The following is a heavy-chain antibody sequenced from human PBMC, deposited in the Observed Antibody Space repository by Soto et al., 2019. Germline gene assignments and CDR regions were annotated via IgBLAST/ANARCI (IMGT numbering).Heavy chain of an antibody. V-gene: IGHV3-74*01. CDR2: INSDGSST. CDR3: ARDQSVMGYYYYYGMDV. Sequence: PGGSLRLSCAASGFTFSSYWMHWVRQAPGKGLVWVSRINSDGSSTSYADSVKGRFTISRDNAKNTLYLQMNSLRAEDTAVYYCARDQSVMGYYYYYGMDVWGQGTTVTVSS. D-gene: IGHD2-21*01. CDR1: GFTFSSYW. J-gene: IGHJ6*02.